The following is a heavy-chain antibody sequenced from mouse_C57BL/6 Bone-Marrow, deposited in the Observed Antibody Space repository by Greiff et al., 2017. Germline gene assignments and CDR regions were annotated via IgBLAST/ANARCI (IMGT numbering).Heavy chain of an antibody. CDR1: GFTFSSYG. V-gene: IGHV5-6*01. D-gene: IGHD2-5*01. Sequence: EVKLMESGGDLVKPGGSLKLSCAASGFTFSSYGMSWVRQTPDKRLEWVATISSGGSYTYYPHSVKGRFTISRDNAKNTLYLQMSSLKSEDTAMYYCANSNYGYWGQGTTLTVSS. CDR2: ISSGGSYT. CDR3: ANSNYGY. J-gene: IGHJ2*01.